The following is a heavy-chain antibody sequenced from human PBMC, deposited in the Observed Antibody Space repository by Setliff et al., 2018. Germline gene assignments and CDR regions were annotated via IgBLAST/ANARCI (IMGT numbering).Heavy chain of an antibody. Sequence: SETLSLTCAVYGGSFSGYYWSWIRQPAGKGLEWIGQIYTSWSTNYNPSLKSRVTISVDTSKNQFSLKLSSVTAADTAVYYCARAPRYFDPTGSYFDYWGQGTLVTVSS. CDR2: IYTSWST. CDR1: GGSFSGYY. V-gene: IGHV4-59*10. J-gene: IGHJ4*02. CDR3: ARAPRYFDPTGSYFDY. D-gene: IGHD3-9*01.